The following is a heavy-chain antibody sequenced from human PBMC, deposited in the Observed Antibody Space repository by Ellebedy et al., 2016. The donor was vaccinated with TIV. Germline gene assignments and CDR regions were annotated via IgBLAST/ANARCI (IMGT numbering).Heavy chain of an antibody. Sequence: GESLKTSCAASGFTFSSYWMHWVRQAPGKGLVWVSRINSAGSSTSYADSVKGRCTISRDSSNNTLYLQMNRLGAEDRAMYYCARDGAGGGKWGQGTLVTVSS. CDR2: INSAGSST. V-gene: IGHV3-74*01. CDR3: ARDGAGGGK. CDR1: GFTFSSYW. D-gene: IGHD3-16*01. J-gene: IGHJ4*02.